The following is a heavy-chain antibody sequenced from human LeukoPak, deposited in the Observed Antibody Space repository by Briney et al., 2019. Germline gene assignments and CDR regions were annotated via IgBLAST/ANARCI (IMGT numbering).Heavy chain of an antibody. CDR1: GFIFASYG. V-gene: IGHV3-48*01. Sequence: GGSLRLSCSASGFIFASYGMNWVRQAPGSGLQWVAYISAGSSNTFYADSVKGRFTISRDDADNFLHLQMNSLSAEDTAVYYCARSAVQANTPFYFDFWGKGALVTVSS. J-gene: IGHJ4*02. CDR3: ARSAVQANTPFYFDF. D-gene: IGHD1-26*01. CDR2: ISAGSSNT.